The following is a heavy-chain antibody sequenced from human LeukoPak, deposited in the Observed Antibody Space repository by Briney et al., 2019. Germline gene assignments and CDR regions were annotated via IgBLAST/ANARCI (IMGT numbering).Heavy chain of an antibody. CDR1: GGSISSSSCY. Sequence: SETLSLTCTVSGGSISSSSCYWGWIRQPPGKGLERIGSIYYSGSTYYNPSLKSRVTISVDTSKNQFSLKLSSVTAADTAVYYCARDYYGSGSYMDPWGQGTLVTVSS. V-gene: IGHV4-39*02. D-gene: IGHD3-10*01. CDR2: IYYSGST. J-gene: IGHJ5*02. CDR3: ARDYYGSGSYMDP.